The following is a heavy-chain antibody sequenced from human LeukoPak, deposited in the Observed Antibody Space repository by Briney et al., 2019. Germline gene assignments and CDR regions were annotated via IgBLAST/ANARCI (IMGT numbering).Heavy chain of an antibody. V-gene: IGHV3-7*01. D-gene: IGHD6-19*01. CDR3: AGDKLGGSMAGSNFDY. CDR1: GFTFSSYW. Sequence: GGSLRLSCAASGFTFSSYWMSWVRQAPGEGLEWVANIKQDGSEKNYVDSEKGRFTISRDNAKKSLYLQMNSLRAEDTAVYYCAGDKLGGSMAGSNFDYWGQGTLVTVSS. CDR2: IKQDGSEK. J-gene: IGHJ4*02.